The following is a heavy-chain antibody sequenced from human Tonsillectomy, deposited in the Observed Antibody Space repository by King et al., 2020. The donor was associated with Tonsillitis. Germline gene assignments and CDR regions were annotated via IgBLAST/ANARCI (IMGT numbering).Heavy chain of an antibody. Sequence: VQLVESGAEVKKPGASVKVSCKASGYTFTSYDINWVRQATGQGLEWMGWMNPNSGNTGYAQKFQGRVTMTRNTSISTAYMALSSLGSEDTAVYYCARGLTGYSSSWFSDYYYYYMDVWGKGTTVTVSS. J-gene: IGHJ6*03. CDR3: ARGLTGYSSSWFSDYYYYYMDV. V-gene: IGHV1-8*01. CDR1: GYTFTSYD. D-gene: IGHD6-13*01. CDR2: MNPNSGNT.